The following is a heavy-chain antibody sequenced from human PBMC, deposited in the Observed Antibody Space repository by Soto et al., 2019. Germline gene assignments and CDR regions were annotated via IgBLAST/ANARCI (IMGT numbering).Heavy chain of an antibody. CDR2: FFYSGSA. CDR3: ARHVRANWFDP. Sequence: QVQLQESGPGLVKPSETLALTCTVSGGSISSDYWTWIRQPPGKGLEWIGYFFYSGSAKYNPSLKSXXTXSXXTSKNQFSLRLSSVTAADTAVYYCARHVRANWFDPWGQGTLVTVSS. CDR1: GGSISSDY. V-gene: IGHV4-59*08. J-gene: IGHJ5*02.